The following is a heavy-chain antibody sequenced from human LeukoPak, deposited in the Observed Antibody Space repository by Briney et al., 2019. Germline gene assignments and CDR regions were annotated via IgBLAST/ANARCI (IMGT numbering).Heavy chain of an antibody. J-gene: IGHJ4*02. D-gene: IGHD4-17*01. CDR3: AREPATYDYGDYVGLNY. CDR1: GFTFSSYS. CDR2: ISSSSSTI. V-gene: IGHV3-48*01. Sequence: GGSLRLSCAASGFTFSSYSMNWVRQAPGKGLEWVSYISSSSSTIYYADSVKGRFTISRDNAKNSLYLQMNSLRAEDTAVYYCAREPATYDYGDYVGLNYWGQGTLVPVSS.